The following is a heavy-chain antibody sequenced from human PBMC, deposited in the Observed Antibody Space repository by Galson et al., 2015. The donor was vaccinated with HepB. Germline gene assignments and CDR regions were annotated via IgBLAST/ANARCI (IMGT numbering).Heavy chain of an antibody. CDR3: ARGLNWGAVY. V-gene: IGHV4-34*01. CDR2: INHSGST. J-gene: IGHJ4*02. Sequence: LSLTCAVYGGSFSGYYWSWIRQPPGKGLEWIGEINHSGSTNYNPSLKSRVTISVDTSKNQFSLKLSSVTAADTAVYYCARGLNWGAVYWGQGTLVTVSS. D-gene: IGHD7-27*01. CDR1: GGSFSGYY.